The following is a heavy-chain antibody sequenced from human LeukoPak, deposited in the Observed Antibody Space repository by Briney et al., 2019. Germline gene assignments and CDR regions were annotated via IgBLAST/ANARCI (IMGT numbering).Heavy chain of an antibody. D-gene: IGHD2-15*01. CDR2: IIPIFGTA. CDR3: ARKYCSGGSCQINNWFDP. V-gene: IGHV1-69*01. J-gene: IGHJ5*02. Sequence: SVKVSCKASGGTFSSYAISWVRQAPGQGLEWMGGIIPIFGTANYAQKFQGRVTITADESTSTAYMELSSLRSEDTAVYYCARKYCSGGSCQINNWFDPWGQGTLVTVSS. CDR1: GGTFSSYA.